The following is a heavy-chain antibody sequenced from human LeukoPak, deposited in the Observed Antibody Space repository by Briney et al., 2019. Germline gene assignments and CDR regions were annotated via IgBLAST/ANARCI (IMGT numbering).Heavy chain of an antibody. J-gene: IGHJ6*04. CDR1: GFNFRTAW. CDR3: GGRRV. CDR2: VRSKSDAGTM. V-gene: IGHV3-15*01. D-gene: IGHD3-16*01. Sequence: GGSLRLSCTASGFNFRTAWMSWARQAPGKGLEWVGRVRSKSDAGTMDYAAHVEGRFTISRDDSKNMVYLDMNSLKTEDAAVYYCGGRRVWGNGTVVTVSS.